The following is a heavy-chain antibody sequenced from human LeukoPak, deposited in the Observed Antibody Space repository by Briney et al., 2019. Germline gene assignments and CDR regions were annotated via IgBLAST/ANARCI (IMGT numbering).Heavy chain of an antibody. D-gene: IGHD1-26*01. V-gene: IGHV4-59*12. CDR2: IYYSGST. CDR1: GGSISSYY. Sequence: SETLSLTCTVSGGSISSYYWSWIRQPPGKGLEWIGYIYYSGSTYYNPSLKSRVTISVDTSKNQFSLKLSSVTAADTAVYYCARGWELAYFDYWGQGTLVTVSS. J-gene: IGHJ4*02. CDR3: ARGWELAYFDY.